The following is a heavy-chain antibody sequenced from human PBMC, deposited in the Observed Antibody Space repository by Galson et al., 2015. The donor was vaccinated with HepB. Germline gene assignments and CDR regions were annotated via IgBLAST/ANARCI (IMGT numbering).Heavy chain of an antibody. CDR2: VNSDGSDT. J-gene: IGHJ2*01. CDR1: GFTFSSHW. D-gene: IGHD3-3*01. V-gene: IGHV3-74*01. CDR3: AKNAFWYRSPKQYWYFDL. Sequence: SLRLSCAASGFTFSSHWMHWVRQAPGQGLVWVSRVNSDGSDTGYADFVKGRFTISRDNAKNTLYLQMNSLRAEDTAVYYCAKNAFWYRSPKQYWYFDLWGRGTLVTVSS.